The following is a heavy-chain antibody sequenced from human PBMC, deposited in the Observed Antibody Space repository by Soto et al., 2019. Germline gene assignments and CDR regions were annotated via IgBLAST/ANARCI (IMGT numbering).Heavy chain of an antibody. V-gene: IGHV3-74*01. J-gene: IGHJ3*01. Sequence: ETLSLTCTVSGGSISSSSYYWGWVRQAPGKGLVWVSRVHSGGTTTTYADSVKGRFTISRDNARNTVSLQMSSLRAEDTAIYYCARGDRGGFDLWGHGTMVTVSS. CDR2: VHSGGTTT. CDR1: GGSISSSSYY. CDR3: ARGDRGGFDL. D-gene: IGHD3-10*01.